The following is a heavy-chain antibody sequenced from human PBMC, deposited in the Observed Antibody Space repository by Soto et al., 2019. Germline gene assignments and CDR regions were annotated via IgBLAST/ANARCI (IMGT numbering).Heavy chain of an antibody. V-gene: IGHV4-59*01. D-gene: IGHD3-10*01. CDR1: GGSISSYY. CDR2: IYYSGST. CDR3: ARARPDGSGTFDY. J-gene: IGHJ4*02. Sequence: QVQLQESGPGLVKPSETLSLTCTVSGGSISSYYWSWIRQPPGKGLEWIGYIYYSGSTNYNPSLTSRVTISVDTSKNQFSLKMSSVTAADTAVYYCARARPDGSGTFDYWGQGTLVTVSS.